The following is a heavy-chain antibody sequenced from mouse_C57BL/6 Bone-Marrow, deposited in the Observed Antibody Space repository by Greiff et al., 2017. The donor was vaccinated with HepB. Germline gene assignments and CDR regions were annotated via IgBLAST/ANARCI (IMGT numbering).Heavy chain of an antibody. CDR1: GYTFTSYW. Sequence: QVQLQQPGTELVKPGASVKLSCKASGYTFTSYWMHWVKQRPGQGLEWIGNINPSNGGTNYNEKFKSKATLTVDKSSSTAYMQLSSLTSADSAVYYCARSLYDGYASWFAYWGQGTLVTVSA. D-gene: IGHD2-3*01. CDR3: ARSLYDGYASWFAY. V-gene: IGHV1-53*01. CDR2: INPSNGGT. J-gene: IGHJ3*01.